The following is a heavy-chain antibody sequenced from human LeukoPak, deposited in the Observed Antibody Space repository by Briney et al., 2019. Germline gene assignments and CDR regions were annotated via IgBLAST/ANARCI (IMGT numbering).Heavy chain of an antibody. V-gene: IGHV3-30*18. J-gene: IGHJ4*02. CDR2: ISYDGSNK. Sequence: PGGSLRLSCAASGFTFNNYGMHWVRQAPGKGLEWVAVISYDGSNKYYADSVKVRFTISRDNSKNTLYLQMNSLRAEDTAVYYCAKDYCSSSSCYGEYWGQGTLVTVSS. D-gene: IGHD2-2*01. CDR1: GFTFNNYG. CDR3: AKDYCSSSSCYGEY.